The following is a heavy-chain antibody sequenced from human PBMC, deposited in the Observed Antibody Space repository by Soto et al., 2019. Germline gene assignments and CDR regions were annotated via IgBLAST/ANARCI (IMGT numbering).Heavy chain of an antibody. J-gene: IGHJ6*02. Sequence: PSETLSLTCTVSGGSVSSGSYYWSWIRQPPGKGLEWIGYIYYSGSTNYNPSLKSRVTISVDTSKNQFSLKLSSVTAADTAVYYCARVSLIAVAGIGYYYYGMDVWGQGTTVTVSS. CDR2: IYYSGST. CDR1: GGSVSSGSYY. CDR3: ARVSLIAVAGIGYYYYGMDV. V-gene: IGHV4-61*01. D-gene: IGHD6-19*01.